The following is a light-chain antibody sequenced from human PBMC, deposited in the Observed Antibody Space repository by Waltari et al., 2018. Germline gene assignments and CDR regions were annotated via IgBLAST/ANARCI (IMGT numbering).Light chain of an antibody. Sequence: QLVLTQSPSASASLGASVKVTCTLSSGHTNNATAWPQQQPERGPRFLVRINSDGSHKKGDGVPDRFSGSRSGTEFYLTISSLQSEDEGDYYCQTWDTAILLFGGGTKLSVL. J-gene: IGLJ3*02. CDR2: INSDGSH. V-gene: IGLV4-69*01. CDR3: QTWDTAILL. CDR1: SGHTNNA.